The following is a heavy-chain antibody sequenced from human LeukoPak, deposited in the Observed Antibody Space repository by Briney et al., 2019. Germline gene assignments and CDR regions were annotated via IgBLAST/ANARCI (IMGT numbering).Heavy chain of an antibody. CDR1: GYSFTSYW. J-gene: IGHJ4*02. Sequence: GESLKISCKGFGYSFTSYWIGWVRQMPGKGLEWMGIIYPGDSDTKYSPSFQGQVTISADESISAAYLQWTTLKASDTAMYYCVRRQYFDSSGYGIDYWGQATLVTVSS. V-gene: IGHV5-51*01. D-gene: IGHD3-22*01. CDR3: VRRQYFDSSGYGIDY. CDR2: IYPGDSDT.